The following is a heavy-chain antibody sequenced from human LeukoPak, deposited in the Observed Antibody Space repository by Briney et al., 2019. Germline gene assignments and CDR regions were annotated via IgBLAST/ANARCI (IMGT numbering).Heavy chain of an antibody. CDR2: IYYSGST. V-gene: IGHV4-39*01. CDR3: ARLQIAVAGPFDY. J-gene: IGHJ4*02. CDR1: GGSISSSSYD. D-gene: IGHD6-19*01. Sequence: PSETLSLTCTVSGGSISSSSYDWGWIRQPPGKGREWIGSIYYSGSTSYNPSLKSSVTIYVDTSKNQFSLKLSSVTAADTAVYYCARLQIAVAGPFDYWGQGTLVTVSS.